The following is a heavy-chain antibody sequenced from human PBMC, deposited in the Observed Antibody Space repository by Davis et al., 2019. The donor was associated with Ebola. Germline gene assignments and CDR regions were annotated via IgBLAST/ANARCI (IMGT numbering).Heavy chain of an antibody. D-gene: IGHD6-19*01. CDR1: GGSFSGYY. Sequence: SETLSLTCAVSGGSFSGYYWSWIRQPPGKGLEWTGEINHSGSTNYNPSLKSRVTISVDTSKNQFSLKLSSVTAADTAVYYCAATPEYSSGWYFSSWGQGTLVTVSS. CDR3: AATPEYSSGWYFSS. CDR2: INHSGST. J-gene: IGHJ4*02. V-gene: IGHV4-34*01.